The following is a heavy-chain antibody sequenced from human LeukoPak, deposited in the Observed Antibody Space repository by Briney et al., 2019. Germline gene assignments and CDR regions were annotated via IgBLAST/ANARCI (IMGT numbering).Heavy chain of an antibody. Sequence: SETLSLTCTVSGGSISSYYWSWIRQPAGKGLEWIGRIYTSGSTNYNPSLKSRVTMSVDTSKNQISLKLSSVTAADTAVYYCARGASYYDILTGYSPFDPWGQGTLVTVSS. CDR1: GGSISSYY. CDR3: ARGASYYDILTGYSPFDP. CDR2: IYTSGST. V-gene: IGHV4-4*07. J-gene: IGHJ5*02. D-gene: IGHD3-9*01.